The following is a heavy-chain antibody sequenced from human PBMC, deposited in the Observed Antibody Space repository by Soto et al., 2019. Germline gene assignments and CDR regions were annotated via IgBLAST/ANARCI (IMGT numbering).Heavy chain of an antibody. Sequence: GGSLRLSCAASGFTFGSYAMSWVRQAPGKGLEWVSSISVNGGSTDYADYVKGRFTSSRDNSKNTLYLQMNSLRAEDTAVYYCAKVSCSGGSCCSDGFVNYFDHWGQGTLVTVS. D-gene: IGHD2-15*01. CDR2: ISVNGGST. CDR1: GFTFGSYA. J-gene: IGHJ4*02. V-gene: IGHV3-23*01. CDR3: AKVSCSGGSCCSDGFVNYFDH.